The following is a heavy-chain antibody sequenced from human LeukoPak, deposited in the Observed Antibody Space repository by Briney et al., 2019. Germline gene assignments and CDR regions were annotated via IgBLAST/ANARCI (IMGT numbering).Heavy chain of an antibody. Sequence: GGSLRLSCAASGFTVSSNYMSWVRQAAGKGLEWVSHIYANGGIYYADSVKGRFTISRDNAKNSLYLQMNSLRAEDTAVYYCARPLIFGVVIRSYMDVWGKGTTVTVSS. CDR3: ARPLIFGVVIRSYMDV. CDR2: IYANGGI. CDR1: GFTVSSNY. J-gene: IGHJ6*03. D-gene: IGHD3-3*01. V-gene: IGHV3-53*01.